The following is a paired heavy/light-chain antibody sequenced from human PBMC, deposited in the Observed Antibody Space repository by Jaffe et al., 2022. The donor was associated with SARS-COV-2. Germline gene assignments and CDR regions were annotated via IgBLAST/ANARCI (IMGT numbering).Heavy chain of an antibody. CDR3: ATVIGSGWDS. V-gene: IGHV3-7*03. J-gene: IGHJ4*02. CDR1: GFTFSNYW. Sequence: EVQLVESGGGLVQPGGSLRLSCVASGFTFSNYWMSWVRQAPGKGLEWVANIKPDGTEKYYVDSVKGRFTVSRDNAKNSLYLQMDNLRAEDTAVYYCATVIGSGWDSWGQGTLVTVSS. CDR2: IKPDGTEK. D-gene: IGHD6-19*01.
Light chain of an antibody. V-gene: IGKV3-20*01. Sequence: EIVLTQSPGTLSLSPGERATLSCRASHSISSNYLAWFQQKPGQAPRLLIYGASSRATGIPDRFSGSESGTDFTLTISRLQPEDFAVYYCQQYDGSPYTFGQGTRLEIK. CDR1: HSISSNY. CDR3: QQYDGSPYT. CDR2: GAS. J-gene: IGKJ2*01.